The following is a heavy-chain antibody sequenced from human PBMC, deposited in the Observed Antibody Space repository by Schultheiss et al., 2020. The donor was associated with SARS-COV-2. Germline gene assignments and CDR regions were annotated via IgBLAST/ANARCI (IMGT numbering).Heavy chain of an antibody. CDR1: GFTFDDYA. Sequence: GGSLRLSCAASGFTFDDYAMHWVRQAPGKGLEWVSLISWDGGSTYYADSVKGRFTISRDNSKNSLYLQMNSLRAEDTALYYCAALDVVATIGYYYYYGMDVWGRGTTVTVAS. J-gene: IGHJ6*02. D-gene: IGHD5-12*01. CDR3: AALDVVATIGYYYYYGMDV. CDR2: ISWDGGST. V-gene: IGHV3-43D*04.